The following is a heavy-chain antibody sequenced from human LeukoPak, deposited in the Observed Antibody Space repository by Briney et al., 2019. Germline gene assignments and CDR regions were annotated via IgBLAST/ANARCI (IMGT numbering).Heavy chain of an antibody. Sequence: SETLSLTCAVYGGSFSGYYWSWIRQPPGKGLEWIGYIYYSGSTNYNPSLKSRVTISVDTSKNQFSLKLSSVTAADTAVYYCARGSSSRIFGVVTHFDYWGQGTLVTVSS. J-gene: IGHJ4*02. CDR3: ARGSSSRIFGVVTHFDY. CDR2: IYYSGST. CDR1: GGSFSGYY. D-gene: IGHD3-3*01. V-gene: IGHV4-59*01.